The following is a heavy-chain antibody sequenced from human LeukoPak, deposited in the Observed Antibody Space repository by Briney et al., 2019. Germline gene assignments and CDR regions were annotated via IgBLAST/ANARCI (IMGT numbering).Heavy chain of an antibody. CDR2: IIPVLNIA. Sequence: SVKVSCKASGGTFSTSEINWVRKAPGQGLEWVGRIIPVLNIANYAQRFQGRVTITADKSANTAYMELSGLRSDDTATYYCARRSDTGVVPHHSYYCFDVWGQGTAVAASS. CDR1: GGTFSTSE. D-gene: IGHD5-18*01. J-gene: IGHJ6*02. CDR3: ARRSDTGVVPHHSYYCFDV. V-gene: IGHV1-69*10.